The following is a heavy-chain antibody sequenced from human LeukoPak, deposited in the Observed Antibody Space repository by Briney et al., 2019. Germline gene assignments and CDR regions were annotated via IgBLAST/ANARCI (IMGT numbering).Heavy chain of an antibody. CDR1: GFTFSTYW. V-gene: IGHV3-7*01. CDR2: IKQDGSDK. CDR3: ARVLPVASRDY. Sequence: TGGSLRLSCAASGFTFSTYWMSCVRQPPGKGLEWVANIKQDGSDKYYVDSVKGRFTISRDNVKNSMYLQMNSLRAEDTAVYYCARVLPVASRDYWGQGTLVTVSS. D-gene: IGHD2-2*01. J-gene: IGHJ4*02.